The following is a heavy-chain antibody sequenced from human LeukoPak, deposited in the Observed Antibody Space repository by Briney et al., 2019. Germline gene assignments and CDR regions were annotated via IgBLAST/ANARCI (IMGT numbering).Heavy chain of an antibody. CDR3: ASRTGSYYPFDS. Sequence: GESLKISCKGSGYSFSSYYIDWVRQMPGKGLEWMGVMYPGGSDIRYSPSFQGQVTISADKSIDTAYPQWSSLKASDSAMYYCASRTGSYYPFDSWGQGTLVTVSS. J-gene: IGHJ4*02. CDR2: MYPGGSDI. D-gene: IGHD1-26*01. CDR1: GYSFSSYY. V-gene: IGHV5-51*01.